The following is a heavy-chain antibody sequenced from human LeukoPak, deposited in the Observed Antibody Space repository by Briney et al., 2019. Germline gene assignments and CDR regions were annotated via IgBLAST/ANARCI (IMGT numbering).Heavy chain of an antibody. J-gene: IGHJ4*02. CDR3: AKDITDDSSGYFDY. V-gene: IGHV3-30*18. CDR1: GFTFSSYD. CDR2: ISYDGSIE. D-gene: IGHD3-22*01. Sequence: GGSLRLSCAASGFTFSSYDMHWVRQAPGKGLEWVAVISYDGSIEYYADSVKGRFTISRDNSKNTLYLQMNSLRAEDTALYYCAKDITDDSSGYFDYWGQGTLVTVSS.